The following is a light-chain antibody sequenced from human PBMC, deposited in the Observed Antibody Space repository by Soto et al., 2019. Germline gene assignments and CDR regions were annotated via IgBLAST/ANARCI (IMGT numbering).Light chain of an antibody. V-gene: IGLV2-14*01. Sequence: QSALTQPAYVSGSRGQSITISCTGTRSDVGGYNYVSWYQQHPGKAPKLMIYEVSNRPSGVSNRFSGSKSGNTASLTISGLQAEDEADYYCSSYTSSSTLVVFGGGTKVTAL. CDR3: SSYTSSSTLVV. CDR2: EVS. J-gene: IGLJ2*01. CDR1: RSDVGGYNY.